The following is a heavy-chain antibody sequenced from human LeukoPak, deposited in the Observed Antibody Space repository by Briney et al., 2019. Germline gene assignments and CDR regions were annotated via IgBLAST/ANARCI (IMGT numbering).Heavy chain of an antibody. D-gene: IGHD3-16*02. J-gene: IGHJ5*02. CDR1: GGAISSGDYY. V-gene: IGHV4-30-4*01. CDR2: SYYSGNT. CDR3: ATAPYEYIRGTYRTNWFDP. Sequence: SETLSLTCTVSGGAISSGDYYWSWIRQPPGKGLEWIGYSYYSGNTYYNPSLKSRVTISMDTSKNQFSLKLNSMTAADTAVYYCATAPYEYIRGTYRTNWFDPWGQGTLVTVSS.